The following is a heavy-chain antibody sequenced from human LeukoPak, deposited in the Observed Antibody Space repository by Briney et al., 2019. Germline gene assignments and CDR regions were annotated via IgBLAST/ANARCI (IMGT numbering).Heavy chain of an antibody. Sequence: GRSLRLSCAASGYTFSSYGMHWVRQAPGKGLEWVAVIWYDGSNKYYADSVKGLFTISRNTYKTPHYLLMNSMRAEDTAVYYCARDDVAVTGALDFWGQGTLVTVSS. CDR2: IWYDGSNK. CDR1: GYTFSSYG. V-gene: IGHV3-33*01. J-gene: IGHJ4*02. CDR3: ARDDVAVTGALDF. D-gene: IGHD6-19*01.